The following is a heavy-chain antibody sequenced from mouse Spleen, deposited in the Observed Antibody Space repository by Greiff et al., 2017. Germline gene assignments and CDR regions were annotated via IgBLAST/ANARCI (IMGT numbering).Heavy chain of an antibody. V-gene: IGHV3-1*01. CDR2: ISYSGST. CDR3: ARGNYDAMDY. D-gene: IGHD2-1*01. CDR1: AYSITSGYD. J-gene: IGHJ4*01. Sequence: VQLKESGPGMVKPSQSLSLTCTVTAYSITSGYDWHWIRHFPGNKLEWMGYISYSGSTNYNPSLKSRISITHDTSKNHFFLKLNSVTTEDTATYYCARGNYDAMDYWGQGTSVTVSS.